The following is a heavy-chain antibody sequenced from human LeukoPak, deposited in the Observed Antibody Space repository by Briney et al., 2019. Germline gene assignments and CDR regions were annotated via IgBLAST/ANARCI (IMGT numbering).Heavy chain of an antibody. V-gene: IGHV3-23*01. D-gene: IGHD3-22*01. CDR2: ISGSGGST. Sequence: GGSLRLSCAVSGFTFSSYAMNWVRQAPGKGLEWVSGISGSGGSTYYADSVKGRFTISRDNAKNSLYLQMNSLRAEDTAFYYCARGLMGGYPHFDFWGQGILVTVSS. CDR1: GFTFSSYA. J-gene: IGHJ4*02. CDR3: ARGLMGGYPHFDF.